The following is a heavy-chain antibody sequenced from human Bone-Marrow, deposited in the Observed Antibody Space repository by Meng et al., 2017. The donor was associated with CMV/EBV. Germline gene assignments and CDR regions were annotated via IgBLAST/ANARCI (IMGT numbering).Heavy chain of an antibody. J-gene: IGHJ3*02. CDR3: AKLLLLAVAGGLDAFDI. CDR2: IRYDGSNK. D-gene: IGHD6-19*01. V-gene: IGHV3-30*02. Sequence: GGSLRLSCAASGFTFSSYGMHWVRQAPGKGLEWVAFIRYDGSNKYYADSVKGRFTISRDNSKNTLYLQMNSLRAEDTAVYYCAKLLLLAVAGGLDAFDIWGQGTMVTVSS. CDR1: GFTFSSYG.